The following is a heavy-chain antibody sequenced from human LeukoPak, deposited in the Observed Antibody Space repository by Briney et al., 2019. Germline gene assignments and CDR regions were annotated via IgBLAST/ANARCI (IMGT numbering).Heavy chain of an antibody. CDR1: GYTFTGYY. J-gene: IGHJ4*02. D-gene: IGHD3-3*01. CDR3: ARDVPDDFWSGYYSPNYFDY. V-gene: IGHV1-2*02. CDR2: INPNSGGT. Sequence: GASVKVSCKASGYTFTGYYMHWVRQAPGQGLEWMGWINPNSGGTNYARKFQGRVTMTRDTSISTAYMELSRLRSDDTAVYYCARDVPDDFWSGYYSPNYFDYWGQGTLVTVSS.